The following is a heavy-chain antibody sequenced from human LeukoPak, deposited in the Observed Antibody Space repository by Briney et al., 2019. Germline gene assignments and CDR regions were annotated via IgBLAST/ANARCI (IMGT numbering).Heavy chain of an antibody. D-gene: IGHD6-6*01. CDR3: AREGYSSSSRSLYDAFDI. J-gene: IGHJ3*02. CDR2: TYYRSKWYN. V-gene: IGHV6-1*01. CDR1: GDSVSSNSAA. Sequence: SQTLSLTCAISGDSVSSNSAAWNWIRQSPSRGLEWLGRTYYRSKWYNDYAVSVKSRITINPDTSKNQFSLQLNSVTPEDTAVYYCAREGYSSSSRSLYDAFDIWGQGTMVTVSS.